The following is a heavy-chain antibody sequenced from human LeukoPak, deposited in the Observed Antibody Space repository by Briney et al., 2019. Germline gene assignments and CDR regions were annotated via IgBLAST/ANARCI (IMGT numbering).Heavy chain of an antibody. Sequence: PGRSLRLSCAASGFTFSSYAMHWVRQAPGKGLEWVAVISYDGSNKYYADSVKGRFTISRDNSKNTLYLQMNSLRSEDTAVYYCARGREMATIDHFDYWGQGTLVTVSS. CDR2: ISYDGSNK. J-gene: IGHJ4*02. CDR3: ARGREMATIDHFDY. V-gene: IGHV3-30-3*01. D-gene: IGHD5-24*01. CDR1: GFTFSSYA.